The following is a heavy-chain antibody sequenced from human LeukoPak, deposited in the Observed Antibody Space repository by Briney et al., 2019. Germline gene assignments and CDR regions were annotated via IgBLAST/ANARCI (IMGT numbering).Heavy chain of an antibody. D-gene: IGHD3-22*01. Sequence: GASVKVSRKASGYTFTSYGISWVRQAPGQGLEWMGWFSAYNGNTYYAQNLQGRVTMTTDTSTSTAYMELRSLRSDDTAVYYCARAPGIVVPNSDYWGQGTLVTVSS. CDR3: ARAPGIVVPNSDY. CDR2: FSAYNGNT. CDR1: GYTFTSYG. V-gene: IGHV1-18*01. J-gene: IGHJ4*02.